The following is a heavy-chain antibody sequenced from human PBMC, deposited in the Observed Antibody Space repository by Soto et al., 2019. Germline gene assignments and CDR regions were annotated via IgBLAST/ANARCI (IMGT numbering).Heavy chain of an antibody. D-gene: IGHD1-26*01. CDR2: IIPIFGTA. J-gene: IGHJ2*01. Sequence: QVQLVQSGAEVKKPGSSVKVSCKASGGTFSSYAISWVRQAPGQGLEWMGGIIPIFGTADYAQKFQGRVTITADESTSTAYMELSSLRSEDTAVYYCARRSGSGSRGRHWYFDLWGRGTLVTVSS. V-gene: IGHV1-69*12. CDR1: GGTFSSYA. CDR3: ARRSGSGSRGRHWYFDL.